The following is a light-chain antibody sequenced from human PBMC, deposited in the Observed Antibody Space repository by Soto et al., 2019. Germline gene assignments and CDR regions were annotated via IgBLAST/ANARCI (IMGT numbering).Light chain of an antibody. CDR2: GAS. CDR3: QQYGSSPRT. J-gene: IGKJ1*01. V-gene: IGKV3-20*01. Sequence: EIVLTQSPVTLSLSPGERATLSCRASQSLSSIYLAWYQQKPGQAPRLLIHGASSRATGIPDRFSGSGSGTDFTLTISRLEPEDFAVYYCQQYGSSPRTFGRGTKVEIK. CDR1: QSLSSIY.